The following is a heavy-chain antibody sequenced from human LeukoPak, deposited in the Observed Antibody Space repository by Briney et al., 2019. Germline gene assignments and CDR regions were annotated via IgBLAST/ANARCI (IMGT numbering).Heavy chain of an antibody. V-gene: IGHV4-31*03. D-gene: IGHD5/OR15-5a*01. Sequence: SETLSLTCTVSGGSISSGGYYWSWIRQHQGKGLEWIGYIYYSGGAYYNPSLKSRVTISVDTSKNQFSLKLSSVTAADTALYYCARGVYNHFDYWGQGTLVTVSS. CDR3: ARGVYNHFDY. J-gene: IGHJ4*02. CDR2: IYYSGGA. CDR1: GGSISSGGYY.